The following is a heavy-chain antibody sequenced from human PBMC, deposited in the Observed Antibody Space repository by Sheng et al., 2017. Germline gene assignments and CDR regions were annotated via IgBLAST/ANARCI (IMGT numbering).Heavy chain of an antibody. CDR3: ARASSGYSSGWSPYYFDY. Sequence: EVQLVESGGGLVKPGGSLRLSCAASGFTFSSYSMNWVRQAPGKGLEWVSSISSSSSYIYYADSVKGRFTISRDNAKNSLYLQMNSLRAEDTAVYYCARASSGYSSGWSPYYFDYWGQGTLVTV. D-gene: IGHD6-19*01. CDR1: GFTFSSYS. CDR2: ISSSSSYI. V-gene: IGHV3-21*01. J-gene: IGHJ4*02.